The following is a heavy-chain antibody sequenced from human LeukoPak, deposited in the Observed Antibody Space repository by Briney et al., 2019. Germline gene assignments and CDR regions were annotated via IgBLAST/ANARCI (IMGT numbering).Heavy chain of an antibody. CDR3: ARDFGDYSYYYYGMDV. D-gene: IGHD4-17*01. Sequence: PGGSLRLSCAASGFTFRSYAMQWVRQAPGKGLEWVAVISYDGSNKYYADSVKGRFTISRDNSKNTLYLQMNSLRAEDTAVYYCARDFGDYSYYYYGMDVWGQGTTVTVSS. V-gene: IGHV3-30-3*01. CDR2: ISYDGSNK. J-gene: IGHJ6*02. CDR1: GFTFRSYA.